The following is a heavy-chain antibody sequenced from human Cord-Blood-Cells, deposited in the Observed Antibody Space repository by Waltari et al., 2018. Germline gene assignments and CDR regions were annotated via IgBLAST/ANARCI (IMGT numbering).Heavy chain of an antibody. D-gene: IGHD2-2*01. V-gene: IGHV4-39*01. Sequence: QLQLQESGPGLVKPSETLSLTCTVSGGSISSSSYYWGWIRQPPGKGLEWIGSIYYSGSTYYNPSLERRVTISVDTSKNQFSLKLSSVTAADTAVYYCARRCSSTSCYFRVDYWGQGTLVTVSS. CDR1: GGSISSSSYY. CDR3: ARRCSSTSCYFRVDY. J-gene: IGHJ4*02. CDR2: IYYSGST.